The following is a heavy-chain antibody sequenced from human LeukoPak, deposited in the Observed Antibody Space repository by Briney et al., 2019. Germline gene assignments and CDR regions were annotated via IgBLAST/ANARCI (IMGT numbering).Heavy chain of an antibody. V-gene: IGHV3-30*18. CDR2: ISYDGTNK. Sequence: QSGGSLRLSCAASGFTFTNYDMHWVRQAPGKGLHWVAVISYDGTNKYCADSVKGRFTISRDDSKNTLYLQMNSLRAEDTAVYYCVKDRAGTYFDYWGQGTLVTVSS. D-gene: IGHD3-10*01. J-gene: IGHJ4*02. CDR1: GFTFTNYD. CDR3: VKDRAGTYFDY.